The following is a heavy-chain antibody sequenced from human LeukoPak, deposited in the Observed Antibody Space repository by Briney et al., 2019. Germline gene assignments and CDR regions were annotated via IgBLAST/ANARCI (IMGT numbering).Heavy chain of an antibody. CDR1: GGSISSYY. CDR2: INHSGST. CDR3: ARGLILLNWFDP. J-gene: IGHJ5*02. V-gene: IGHV4-34*01. D-gene: IGHD2-8*01. Sequence: SETLSLTCTVSGGSISSYYWSWIRQPPGKGLEWIGEINHSGSTDYNPSLKSRVTISVDTSKNQFSLKLSSVTAADTAVYYCARGLILLNWFDPWGQGTLVTVSS.